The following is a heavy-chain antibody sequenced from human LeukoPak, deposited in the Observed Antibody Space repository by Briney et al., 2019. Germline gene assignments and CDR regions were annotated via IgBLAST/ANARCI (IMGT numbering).Heavy chain of an antibody. D-gene: IGHD3-10*01. Sequence: WASVKVSCKASGYTFTDYNVHWVRQAPGQGLEWMGWINPNSGGTNSAQKFQGRVIMTRDTSITTAHMELTRLTSDDTAVYYCARRADAGNFLMDHWGQGTLVTVSS. CDR1: GYTFTDYN. CDR3: ARRADAGNFLMDH. V-gene: IGHV1-2*02. J-gene: IGHJ4*02. CDR2: INPNSGGT.